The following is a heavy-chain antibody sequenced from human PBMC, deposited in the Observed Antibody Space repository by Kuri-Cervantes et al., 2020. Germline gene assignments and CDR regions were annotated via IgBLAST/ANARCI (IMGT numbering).Heavy chain of an antibody. CDR3: ARDPHNSGWYFSHDY. V-gene: IGHV4-59*01. D-gene: IGHD6-19*01. CDR2: IYYSGST. J-gene: IGHJ4*02. CDR1: GGSISSYY. Sequence: ESLKIPCTVSGGSISSYYWSWIRQPPGKGLEWIGYIYYSGSTNYNPSLKSRVTISVDTSKNQFSLKLSSVTAADTAVYYCARDPHNSGWYFSHDYWGQGTLVTVSS.